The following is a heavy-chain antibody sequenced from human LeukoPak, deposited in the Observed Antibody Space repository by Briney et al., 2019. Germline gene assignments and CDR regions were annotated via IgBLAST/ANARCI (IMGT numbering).Heavy chain of an antibody. CDR1: GFTFSAYS. Sequence: GGSLRLSCAASGFTFSAYSMSWVRQAPGKGLEWVSSISADSDYIFYPDSMKGRFTISRDNAPKSLYLQMDSLRAEDTAVYYCASDLPAATTWGQGTLVTVSS. J-gene: IGHJ5*02. D-gene: IGHD2-2*01. CDR3: ASDLPAATT. V-gene: IGHV3-21*01. CDR2: ISADSDYI.